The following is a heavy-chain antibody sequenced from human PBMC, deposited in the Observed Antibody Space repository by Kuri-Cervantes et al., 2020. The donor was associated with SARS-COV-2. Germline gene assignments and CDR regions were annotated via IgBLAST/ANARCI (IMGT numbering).Heavy chain of an antibody. CDR1: GGSFSGYY. V-gene: IGHV4-34*01. J-gene: IGHJ6*02. CDR3: ARDQYYYYGMDV. CDR2: INHSGST. Sequence: SETLSLTCAVYGGSFSGYYWSWIRQPPGKGLEWIGEINHSGSTNYNPSLKSRVTISVDTSKNRFSLKLSSVTAADTAVYYCARDQYYYYGMDVWGQGTTDTGSS.